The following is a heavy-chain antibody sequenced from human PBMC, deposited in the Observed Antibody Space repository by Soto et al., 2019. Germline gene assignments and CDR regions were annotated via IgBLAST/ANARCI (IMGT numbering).Heavy chain of an antibody. D-gene: IGHD3-9*01. CDR3: ARGDYDILTGYDYFDY. J-gene: IGHJ4*02. V-gene: IGHV1-69*06. CDR1: GGTFSSYA. CDR2: IIPIFGTA. Sequence: QVQLVQSGAEVKKPGSSVKVSCKASGGTFSSYAISWVRQAPGQGLEWMGGIIPIFGTANYAQKFQGRVTITADKSTSTADLELSSLRSEDTGVYYCARGDYDILTGYDYFDYWGQGTLVTVSS.